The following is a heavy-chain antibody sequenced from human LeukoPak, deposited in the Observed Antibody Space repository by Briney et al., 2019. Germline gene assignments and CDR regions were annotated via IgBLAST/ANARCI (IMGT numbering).Heavy chain of an antibody. Sequence: GXXMRLSCAASGFTFSSYAMSWVRQAPGKGLEWVSAISGSGGSTYYADSERGRFTISRDNSKNTLYMQMNSLRAEDTAVYYCAKPASGYSPQIGYWGQGTLVTVSS. CDR2: ISGSGGST. D-gene: IGHD5-18*01. CDR3: AKPASGYSPQIGY. CDR1: GFTFSSYA. J-gene: IGHJ4*02. V-gene: IGHV3-23*01.